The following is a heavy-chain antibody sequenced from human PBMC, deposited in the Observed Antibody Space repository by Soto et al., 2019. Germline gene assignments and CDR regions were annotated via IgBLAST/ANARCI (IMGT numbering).Heavy chain of an antibody. Sequence: SETLSLTCTVSGGSISTYYWSWIRQPPGKGLEWIGFIDYSGSTNYNPSLKSRVTISVDTSKNQLSLKLSPVTAADTAVYYCARDHSAKGWFDPWGQGTLVTVSS. D-gene: IGHD2-15*01. CDR1: GGSISTYY. J-gene: IGHJ5*02. CDR3: ARDHSAKGWFDP. CDR2: IDYSGST. V-gene: IGHV4-59*01.